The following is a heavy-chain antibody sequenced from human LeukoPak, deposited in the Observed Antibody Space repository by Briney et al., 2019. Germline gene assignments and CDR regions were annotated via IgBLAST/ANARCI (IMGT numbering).Heavy chain of an antibody. Sequence: GASVRVSCKASGYTFTGYYIHWVRQAPGQGPGWMGCIHPRDSSTTYAQKFQGRVTLTSDASINTAFLELTRLTSDDTAIYYCARDLRDWNLWAQGTLVTVSS. J-gene: IGHJ4*02. V-gene: IGHV1-2*02. CDR1: GYTFTGYY. CDR3: ARDLRDWNL. CDR2: IHPRDSST. D-gene: IGHD1-7*01.